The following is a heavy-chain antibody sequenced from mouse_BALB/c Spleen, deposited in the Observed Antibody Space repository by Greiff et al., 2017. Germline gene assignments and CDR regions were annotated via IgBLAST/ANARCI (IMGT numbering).Heavy chain of an antibody. Sequence: EVKVEESGGGLVKPGGSLKLSCAASGFTFSSYAMSWVRQTPEKRLEWVASISSGGSTYYPDSVKGRFTISRDNDRNILYLQMSSLRSEDTAMYYCARGGYSYWYFDVWGAGTTVTVSS. CDR3: ARGGYSYWYFDV. CDR2: ISSGGST. CDR1: GFTFSSYA. V-gene: IGHV5-6-5*01. J-gene: IGHJ1*01. D-gene: IGHD2-12*01.